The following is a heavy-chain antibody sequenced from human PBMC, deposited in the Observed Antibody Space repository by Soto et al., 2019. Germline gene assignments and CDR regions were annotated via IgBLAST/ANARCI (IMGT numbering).Heavy chain of an antibody. CDR2: IHYRGNT. J-gene: IGHJ4*02. CDR3: ARLLTPAFGRDYFDY. Sequence: QLQLQESGPGLVKPSETLSLTCTVSGGSISNGDSYWGWVRQPPAQGLEWVANIHYRGNTYYNPSLKSRLTISVYASIDQFALWRYSVTAADTAVYYCARLLTPAFGRDYFDYWGQGTLVTVSS. D-gene: IGHD3-10*01. V-gene: IGHV4-39*01. CDR1: GGSISNGDSY.